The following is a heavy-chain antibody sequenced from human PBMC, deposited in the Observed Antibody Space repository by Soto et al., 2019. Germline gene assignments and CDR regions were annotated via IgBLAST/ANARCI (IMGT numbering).Heavy chain of an antibody. D-gene: IGHD3-10*01. CDR3: ARGVRGTMVRDLGWYSDL. CDR1: GGSISSGGYS. CDR2: IYHSGST. Sequence: QLQLQESGSGLVKPSQTLSLTCAVSGGSISSGGYSWSWIRQPPGKGLEWIGYIYHSGSTYYNPXXKSRVTISVDXXKXQXXLKLSSVTAADTAVYYCARGVRGTMVRDLGWYSDLWGRGTLVTVSS. J-gene: IGHJ2*01. V-gene: IGHV4-30-2*01.